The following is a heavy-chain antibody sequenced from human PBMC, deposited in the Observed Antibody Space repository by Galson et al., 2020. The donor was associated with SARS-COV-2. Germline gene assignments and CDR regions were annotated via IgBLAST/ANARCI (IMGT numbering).Heavy chain of an antibody. D-gene: IGHD3-10*01. J-gene: IGHJ6*03. V-gene: IGHV4-34*01. CDR1: GGSFSGYS. Sequence: SETLYLTGAVDGGSFSGYSWTWNRQPPGKGLEWIGEINIGGNTNYSTSLRSRVTVPVDTPKNQFSLNLRSVTAADTALYYCARGHRGVVPSPVLGLGPYYSYYYMDVWDKGTTVTVSS. CDR2: INIGGNT. CDR3: ARGHRGVVPSPVLGLGPYYSYYYMDV.